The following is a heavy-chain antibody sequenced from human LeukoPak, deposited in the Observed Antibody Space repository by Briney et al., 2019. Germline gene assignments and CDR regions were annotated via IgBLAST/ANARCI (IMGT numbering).Heavy chain of an antibody. V-gene: IGHV4-34*01. D-gene: IGHD3-3*01. CDR3: ARFLEWKKGGFSDY. Sequence: PSETLSLTCAVYGGSFSGYYWSWIRQPPGKGLDWIGEINHSGSTNYNPSLKSRVTISVDTFKNQFSLKLSSVTAADTAVYYCARFLEWKKGGFSDYWGQGTLVTVSS. CDR1: GGSFSGYY. CDR2: INHSGST. J-gene: IGHJ4*02.